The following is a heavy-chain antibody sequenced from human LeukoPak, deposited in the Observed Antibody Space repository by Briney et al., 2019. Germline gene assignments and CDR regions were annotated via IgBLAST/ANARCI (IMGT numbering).Heavy chain of an antibody. Sequence: GGSLRLSCAASGFTFSSYEMNWVRQAPGKGLEWVSSISSSSSYIYYADSVKGRFTISRDNAKNSLYLQMNSLRAEDTAVYYCARVKPYTYYYDSSGPEDAFDIWGQGTMVTVSS. J-gene: IGHJ3*02. D-gene: IGHD3-22*01. V-gene: IGHV3-21*01. CDR2: ISSSSSYI. CDR1: GFTFSSYE. CDR3: ARVKPYTYYYDSSGPEDAFDI.